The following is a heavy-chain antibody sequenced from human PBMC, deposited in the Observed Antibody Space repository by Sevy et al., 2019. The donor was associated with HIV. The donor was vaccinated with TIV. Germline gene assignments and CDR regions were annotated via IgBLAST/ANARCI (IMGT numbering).Heavy chain of an antibody. V-gene: IGHV3-21*01. CDR2: ISSSSNYI. Sequence: GWSLRLSCAASGFTFSTYSMNWVRQAPGKGLEWVSSISSSSNYIYYADSLKGRFTISRDNAKNSLYLQMNSLRAEDTAVYYCARDIGTIDDYWGQGTLVTVSS. D-gene: IGHD1-1*01. J-gene: IGHJ4*02. CDR3: ARDIGTIDDY. CDR1: GFTFSTYS.